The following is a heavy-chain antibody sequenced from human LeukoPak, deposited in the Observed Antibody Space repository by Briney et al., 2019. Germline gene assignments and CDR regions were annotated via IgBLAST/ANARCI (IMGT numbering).Heavy chain of an antibody. V-gene: IGHV4-59*01. D-gene: IGHD6-13*01. CDR3: ARAVGGIAAADAFDI. CDR1: GGSLSSYY. Sequence: PSVTLSLTCTVSGGSLSSYYWSWIRQPPGKGLEGSGYIYYSGSTNYNPSLKSRVTISVDTSKNQFSLKLSSVTAADTAVYYCARAVGGIAAADAFDIWGQGTMVTVSS. J-gene: IGHJ3*02. CDR2: IYYSGST.